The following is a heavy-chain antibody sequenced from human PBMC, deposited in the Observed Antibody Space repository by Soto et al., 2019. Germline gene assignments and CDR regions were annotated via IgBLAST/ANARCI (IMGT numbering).Heavy chain of an antibody. J-gene: IGHJ6*02. V-gene: IGHV3-23*01. CDR2: ISGSGGSK. Sequence: GSMRISGAPSRFTFSTYAMSWVRQAPGKGQEWVSAISGSGGSKYYADSVKGRFTISRDNSKNTLYLQMNSLRAEDTVVYDCAKEGDDFWSGYQYYYDLYGTDVWGQG. CDR3: AKEGDDFWSGYQYYYDLYGTDV. CDR1: RFTFSTYA. D-gene: IGHD3-3*01.